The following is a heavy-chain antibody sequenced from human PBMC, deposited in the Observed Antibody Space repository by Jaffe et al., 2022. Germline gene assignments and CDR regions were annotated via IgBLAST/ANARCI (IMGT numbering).Heavy chain of an antibody. V-gene: IGHV4-61*01. CDR2: IYYSGST. CDR1: GGSVSSGSYY. Sequence: QVQLQESGPGLVKPSETLSLTCTVSGGSVSSGSYYWSWIRQPPGKGLEWIGYIYYSGSTNYNPSLKSRVTISVDTSKNQFSLKLSSVTAADTAVYYCARENPRIVVVPAAGLGYYFDYWGQGTLVTVSS. CDR3: ARENPRIVVVPAAGLGYYFDY. J-gene: IGHJ4*02. D-gene: IGHD2-2*01.